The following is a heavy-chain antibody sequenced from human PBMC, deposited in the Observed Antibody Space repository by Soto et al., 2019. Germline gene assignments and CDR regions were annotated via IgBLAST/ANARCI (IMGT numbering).Heavy chain of an antibody. CDR2: IVPILDIA. J-gene: IGHJ3*02. Sequence: QVQLVQSGAEVKKPGSSVKVSCKASGGTFNSYTISWVRQAPGQVLEWMGRIVPILDIAKYAQKFQGRVTITADKSTSTAYRELISLGSEDTAVYYCARGAFGGQKQRVRDGFDIWGQGTMGTVSS. CDR1: GGTFNSYT. CDR3: ARGAFGGQKQRVRDGFDI. D-gene: IGHD3-16*01. V-gene: IGHV1-69*02.